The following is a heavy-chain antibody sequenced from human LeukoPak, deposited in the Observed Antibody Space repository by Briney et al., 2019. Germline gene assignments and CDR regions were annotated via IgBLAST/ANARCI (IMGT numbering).Heavy chain of an antibody. J-gene: IGHJ6*02. CDR3: AKNGGPHGMDV. D-gene: IGHD3-16*01. CDR2: IKHDGSET. Sequence: GRSLRLSCAASGFTFSSYAMNWVRQAPGKGLEWVANIKHDGSETNYVDSVKGRFTISRDNAKNSLHLQMNSLRVEDTAVYYCAKNGGPHGMDVWGQGTTVTVSS. CDR1: GFTFSSYA. V-gene: IGHV3-7*01.